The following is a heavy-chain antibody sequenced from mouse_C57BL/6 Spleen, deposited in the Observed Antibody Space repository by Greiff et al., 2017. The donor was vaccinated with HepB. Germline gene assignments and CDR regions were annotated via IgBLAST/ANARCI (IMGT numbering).Heavy chain of an antibody. V-gene: IGHV3-6*01. CDR3: ARVGSSLFDY. D-gene: IGHD1-1*01. CDR1: GYSITSGYY. J-gene: IGHJ3*01. Sequence: EVQVVESGPGLVKPSQSLSLTCSVTGYSITSGYYWNWIRQFPGNKLEWMGYISYDGSNNYNPSLKNRISITRDTSKNQFFLKLNSVTTEDTATYYCARVGSSLFDYWGQGTLVTVSA. CDR2: ISYDGSN.